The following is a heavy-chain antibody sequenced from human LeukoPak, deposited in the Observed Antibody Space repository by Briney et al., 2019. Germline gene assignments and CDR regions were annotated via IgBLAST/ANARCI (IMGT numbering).Heavy chain of an antibody. V-gene: IGHV3-23*01. CDR3: AKDLRGTLSSRGPFEY. CDR1: GFTFSSYA. D-gene: IGHD2/OR15-2a*01. J-gene: IGHJ4*02. CDR2: IGGNGDTT. Sequence: PGGSLRLFCAASGFTFSSYAMSSVRQAPGKGLEWVSAIGGNGDTTYYADSVKGRFTGSRDNSKNTLYLQLNSLRAEDTAVYYCAKDLRGTLSSRGPFEYWGQGTLVTVSS.